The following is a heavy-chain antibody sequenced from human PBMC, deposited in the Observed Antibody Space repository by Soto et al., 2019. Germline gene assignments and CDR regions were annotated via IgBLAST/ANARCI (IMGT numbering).Heavy chain of an antibody. CDR3: ARDNDGAQFASSYNDL. V-gene: IGHV3-66*01. J-gene: IGHJ5*02. CDR1: GFTVSSNY. D-gene: IGHD6-6*01. CDR2: IYSGGST. Sequence: PGGSLRLSCAASGFTVSSNYMSWVRQAPGKGLEWVSVIYSGGSTYYADSVKGRSTISRDNARNSVFLHLNSLRAEDTAVYYCARDNDGAQFASSYNDLWGQGTLVTVSS.